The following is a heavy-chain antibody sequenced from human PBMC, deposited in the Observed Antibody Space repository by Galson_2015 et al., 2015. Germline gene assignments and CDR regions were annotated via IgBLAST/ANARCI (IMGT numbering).Heavy chain of an antibody. J-gene: IGHJ6*02. V-gene: IGHV3-23*01. D-gene: IGHD6-13*01. CDR2: ISGSGGST. CDR1: GFTFSSYA. Sequence: SLRLSCAASGFTFSSYAMSWVRQAPGKGLEWVSAISGSGGSTYYADSVKGRFTISRDNSKNTLYLQMNSLRAEDTAVYYCAKKFESSSSLHYYYYYGMDVWGQGTTVTVSS. CDR3: AKKFESSSSLHYYYYYGMDV.